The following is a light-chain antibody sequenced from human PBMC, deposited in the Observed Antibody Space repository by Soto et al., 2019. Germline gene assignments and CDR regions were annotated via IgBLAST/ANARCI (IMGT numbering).Light chain of an antibody. V-gene: IGKV1-17*01. J-gene: IGKJ4*01. CDR2: GAY. Sequence: DIQMTQSPSSLCASVLGIFTISWRAIESISTYLNWYQQRPGKVPQRLINGAYTLESGVPSRFSGSGFGTEFTLTISSLQPEDFATYYCLQHNSYPLSFGGGTKVDI. CDR1: ESISTY. CDR3: LQHNSYPLS.